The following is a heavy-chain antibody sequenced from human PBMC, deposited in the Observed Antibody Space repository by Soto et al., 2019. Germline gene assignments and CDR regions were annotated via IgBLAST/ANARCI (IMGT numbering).Heavy chain of an antibody. Sequence: GGSLRLSCAASGFTFSSYSMNWVRQAPGEGLEWISYINTTSSRIYYADSVRGRFTISRDDAKNSLYLQLNSLRDEDTAVYYCARDVFPGIPVAGTWFGPWGQGILVTVSS. CDR2: INTTSSRI. J-gene: IGHJ5*02. CDR3: ARDVFPGIPVAGTWFGP. D-gene: IGHD6-19*01. V-gene: IGHV3-48*02. CDR1: GFTFSSYS.